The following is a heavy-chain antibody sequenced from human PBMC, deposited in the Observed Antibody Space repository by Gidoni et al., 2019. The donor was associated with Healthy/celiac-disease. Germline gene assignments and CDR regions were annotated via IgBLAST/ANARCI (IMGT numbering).Heavy chain of an antibody. CDR2: IIPIFGTA. CDR1: GGTFSSYA. CDR3: ARGSIVGATRVGGAFDI. D-gene: IGHD1-26*01. Sequence: QVQLVQSGAEGKKPGASVKVSCKASGGTFSSYAISWVRQAPGQGLEWMGGIIPIFGTANYAQKFQGRVTITADESTSTAYMELSSLRSEDTAVYYCARGSIVGATRVGGAFDIWGQGTMVTVSS. J-gene: IGHJ3*02. V-gene: IGHV1-69*01.